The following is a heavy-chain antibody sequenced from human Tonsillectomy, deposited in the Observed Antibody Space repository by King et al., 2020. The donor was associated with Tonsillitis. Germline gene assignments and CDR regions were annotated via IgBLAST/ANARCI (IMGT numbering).Heavy chain of an antibody. J-gene: IGHJ2*01. V-gene: IGHV5-51*01. CDR1: GYSFTSYW. CDR2: IYPGDSDT. D-gene: IGHD5-24*01. Sequence: QLVQSGAEVKKPGESLKISCKGSGYSFTSYWIGWVRQMPGKGLEWMGIIYPGDSDTRYSPSFQGQVTISADKSISTAYLQWSSLKASDTAIYYCARQRAGWDGYSTNKGDWYFDLWGRGTLVTVSS. CDR3: ARQRAGWDGYSTNKGDWYFDL.